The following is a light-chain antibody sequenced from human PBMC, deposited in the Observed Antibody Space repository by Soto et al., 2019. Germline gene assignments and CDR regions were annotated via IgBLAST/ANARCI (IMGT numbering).Light chain of an antibody. CDR2: TTN. CDR3: VLYMGSGIWV. J-gene: IGLJ3*02. Sequence: QAVVTQEPSLSVSPGGTVTLTCGLSSGSVSTNNSPSWYQQTPGQAPRTLIYTTNTRSSGVPDRFSGSILGNKAALTITGAQADDECDYHCVLYMGSGIWVFGGGTTLTVL. CDR1: SGSVSTNNS. V-gene: IGLV8-61*01.